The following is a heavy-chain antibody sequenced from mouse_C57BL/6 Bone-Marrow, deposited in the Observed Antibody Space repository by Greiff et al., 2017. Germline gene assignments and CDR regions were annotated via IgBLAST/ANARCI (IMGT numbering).Heavy chain of an antibody. CDR2: IFPGSGSI. V-gene: IGHV1-55*01. CDR1: GNPSPSYW. J-gene: IGHJ1*03. CDR3: ARTYYGSSFDV. D-gene: IGHD1-1*01. Sequence: VQLQQPGAELVKPGASVKMSCKASGNPSPSYWITWVKQGPGQGLGWIGDIFPGSGSINYNEKFKSKATLTVDTSSSTAYMQLSSLTSEDSAVYYCARTYYGSSFDVWGTGTTVTVSS.